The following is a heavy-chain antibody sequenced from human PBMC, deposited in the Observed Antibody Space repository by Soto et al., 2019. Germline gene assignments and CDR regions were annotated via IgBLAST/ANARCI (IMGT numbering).Heavy chain of an antibody. V-gene: IGHV1-58*01. J-gene: IGHJ6*02. CDR3: AADRTYDFWSGSEARNYYGMDV. Sequence: SVKVSCKASGFTFTSSAVQWLRQARGQRLEWIGWIVVGSGNTNYAQKFQERVTITRDMSTSTAYMELSSLRSEDTAVYYCAADRTYDFWSGSEARNYYGMDVWGQGTTVTVSS. D-gene: IGHD3-3*01. CDR2: IVVGSGNT. CDR1: GFTFTSSA.